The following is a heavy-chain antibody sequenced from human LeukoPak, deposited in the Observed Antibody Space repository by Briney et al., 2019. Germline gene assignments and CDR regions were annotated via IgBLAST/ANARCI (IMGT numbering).Heavy chain of an antibody. CDR2: ISWDGGST. CDR3: ANTYYSSSPQGDAFDI. D-gene: IGHD6-6*01. V-gene: IGHV3-43*01. CDR1: GFTFDDYT. J-gene: IGHJ3*02. Sequence: PGGSLRLSCAASGFTFDDYTMHWVRQAPGKGLEWVSLISWDGGSTYYADSVKGRFTISRDNSKNSLYLQMNSLRTEDTALYYCANTYYSSSPQGDAFDIWGQGTMVTVSS.